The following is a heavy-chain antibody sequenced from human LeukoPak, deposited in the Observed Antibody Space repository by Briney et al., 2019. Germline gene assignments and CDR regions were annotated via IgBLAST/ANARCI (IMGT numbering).Heavy chain of an antibody. J-gene: IGHJ4*02. D-gene: IGHD3-10*01. CDR1: GVSLSGYY. CDR2: INDSEST. CDR3: ARVSMVRGVDY. Sequence: SETLSLTCGVYGVSLSGYYWSWIRQPPGKGLEWVGEINDSESTYYNPALKSRVTISVDTSKKQFSLKLSSVSAADTAVYYCARVSMVRGVDYWGQGTLVTVSS. V-gene: IGHV4-34*01.